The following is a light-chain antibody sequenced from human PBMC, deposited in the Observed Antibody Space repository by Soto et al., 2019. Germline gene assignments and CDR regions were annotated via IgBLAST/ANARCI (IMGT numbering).Light chain of an antibody. CDR2: GAS. CDR3: QQYGSSPGT. V-gene: IGKV3-20*01. J-gene: IGKJ1*01. Sequence: EIVLTQSPGTLSLSPGERATLSCRASQSVSSSYLAWYQQKPGQAPRLLIYGASSRATGIPDRFSGSGSGTDFTLTISRLEPEDCAMYYCQQYGSSPGTFGQGTKVEIK. CDR1: QSVSSSY.